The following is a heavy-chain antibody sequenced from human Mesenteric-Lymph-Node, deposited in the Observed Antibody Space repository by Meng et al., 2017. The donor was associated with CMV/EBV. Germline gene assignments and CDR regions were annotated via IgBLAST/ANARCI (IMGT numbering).Heavy chain of an antibody. CDR3: ARSGLRFLEWLVFDP. D-gene: IGHD3-3*01. CDR2: VGYDEGDE. V-gene: IGHV3-30*01. CDR1: GFTFSTYW. J-gene: IGHJ5*02. Sequence: GESLKISCAASGFTFSTYWMSWVRQAPGKGLEWVAVVGYDEGDEFYANSVKGRFTISRDNSENTLYLQMHRLRPEDTAVYYCARSGLRFLEWLVFDPWGQGTLVTVSS.